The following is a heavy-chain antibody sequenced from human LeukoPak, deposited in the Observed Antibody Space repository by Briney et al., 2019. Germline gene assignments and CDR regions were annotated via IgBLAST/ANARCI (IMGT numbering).Heavy chain of an antibody. J-gene: IGHJ4*02. CDR3: ARGRYYGSGSYYRVDY. CDR1: GGSFSGYY. Sequence: PSETLSLACAVYGGSFSGYYWSWIRQPPGKGLEWIGEINHSGSTNYNPSLKSRVTISVDTSKNQFSLKLSSVTAADTAVYYCARGRYYGSGSYYRVDYWGQGTLVTVSS. D-gene: IGHD3-10*01. CDR2: INHSGST. V-gene: IGHV4-34*01.